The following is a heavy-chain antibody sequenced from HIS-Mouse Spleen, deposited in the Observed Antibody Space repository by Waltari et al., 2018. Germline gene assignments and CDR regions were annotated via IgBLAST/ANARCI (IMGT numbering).Heavy chain of an antibody. D-gene: IGHD6-13*01. CDR3: AREIPYSSSWYDWYFDL. CDR1: GCSISSSSYY. V-gene: IGHV4-39*07. Sequence: QLQLQESGPGLVKPSETLSLTCTVSGCSISSSSYYWGWIRHPPGKGLEWIGGIYYSGSTYYNPSLKSRVTISVDTSKNQFSLKLSSVTAADTAVYYCAREIPYSSSWYDWYFDLWGRGTLVTVSS. J-gene: IGHJ2*01. CDR2: IYYSGST.